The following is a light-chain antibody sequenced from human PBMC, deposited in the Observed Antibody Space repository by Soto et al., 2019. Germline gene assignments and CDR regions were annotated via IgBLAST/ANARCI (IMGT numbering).Light chain of an antibody. CDR3: QTWGTGIQV. CDR1: RGHSSYA. V-gene: IGLV4-69*01. CDR2: LNSDGSH. J-gene: IGLJ3*02. Sequence: QLVLTQSPSASASLGASVKLTCTLSRGHSSYAIAWHQQQPEKGPRYLMKLNSDGSHSKGDGLPDRFSGSSSGAERYLTISSLQSEDEADYYCQTWGTGIQVFGGGTKLTVL.